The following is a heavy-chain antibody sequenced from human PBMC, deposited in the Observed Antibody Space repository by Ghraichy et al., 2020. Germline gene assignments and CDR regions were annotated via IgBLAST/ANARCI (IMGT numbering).Heavy chain of an antibody. D-gene: IGHD5-12*01. CDR3: AVLNPPSDVSDYEGY. CDR2: INPSGGST. Sequence: ASVKVSCKASGYTFTSYYMHWVRQAPGQGLEWMGIINPSGGSTSYAQKFQGRVTMTRDTSTSTVYMELSSLRSEDTAVYYCAVLNPPSDVSDYEGYWGQGTLVTVSS. V-gene: IGHV1-46*01. CDR1: GYTFTSYY. J-gene: IGHJ4*02.